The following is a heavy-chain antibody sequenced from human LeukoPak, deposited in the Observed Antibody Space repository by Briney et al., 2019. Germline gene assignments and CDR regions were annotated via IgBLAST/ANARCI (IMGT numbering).Heavy chain of an antibody. CDR1: GCTFIGYH. CDR2: INPNSGGT. V-gene: IGHV1-2*02. J-gene: IGHJ4*02. CDR3: AKDHTTRSFDS. Sequence: ASVKVSCKGSGCTFIGYHIHWVRQAPGKGLEWMGWINPNSGGTNYAQKFQGRATMTRNRSLSTAYMEVNRLTSDDTAVYFCAKDHTTRSFDSWGQGTLVTVSS. D-gene: IGHD1-14*01.